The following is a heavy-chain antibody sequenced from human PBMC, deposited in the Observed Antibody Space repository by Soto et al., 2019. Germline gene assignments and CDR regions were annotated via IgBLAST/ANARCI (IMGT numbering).Heavy chain of an antibody. J-gene: IGHJ6*02. V-gene: IGHV3-74*01. CDR3: ARDRSYAMDV. Sequence: GWSLRLSCEASGFSIRDYWMHLVRQAPGEGLVWVSCINGDASSTTYEDSVKGRLTISRDDAKNTVYLQMTSLRAEDTAVYFCARDRSYAMDVWGQGTRVTVSS. CDR1: GFSIRDYW. CDR2: INGDASST.